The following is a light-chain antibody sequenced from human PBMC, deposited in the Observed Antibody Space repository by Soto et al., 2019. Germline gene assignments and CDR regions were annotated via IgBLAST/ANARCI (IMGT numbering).Light chain of an antibody. CDR1: QSVSSSY. CDR2: GAS. V-gene: IGKV3-20*01. J-gene: IGKJ4*01. Sequence: EIVLTQSPGTLSLSPGERATLSCRASQSVSSSYLAWYQQKPGQAPRLLIYGASSRATGIPDRFSGSGSGTGFTLTISRLEPEDFAVYYCQRYKKWPLTFGGGTKVEIK. CDR3: QRYKKWPLT.